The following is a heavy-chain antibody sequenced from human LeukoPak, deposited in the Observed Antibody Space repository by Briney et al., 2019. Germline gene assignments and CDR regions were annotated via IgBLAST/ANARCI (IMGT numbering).Heavy chain of an antibody. CDR2: IYTSEST. V-gene: IGHV4-61*02. Sequence: SQTLSLTCTVSGGSISSGSYYWSWIRQPAGKGLEWIGRIYTSESTNYNPSLKSRVTISVDTSKNQFSLKLSSVTAADTAVYYCARAKCSGGSCYFDYYYYMDVWGKGTTVTVSS. CDR1: GGSISSGSYY. J-gene: IGHJ6*03. D-gene: IGHD2-15*01. CDR3: ARAKCSGGSCYFDYYYYMDV.